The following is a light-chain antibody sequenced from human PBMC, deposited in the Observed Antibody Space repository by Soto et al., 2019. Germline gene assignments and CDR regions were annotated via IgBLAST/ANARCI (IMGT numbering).Light chain of an antibody. CDR2: GAS. Sequence: EIVLTQSPGTLSLSPGERATLSCRASQSVSSSYLAWYQQKPGQAPRLLIYGASSRATGIPDRFSGSGSGTDFTLTISRLEPEDFAVYYCHPYCSSPYTFGQGSVLEIK. J-gene: IGKJ2*01. V-gene: IGKV3-20*01. CDR1: QSVSSSY. CDR3: HPYCSSPYT.